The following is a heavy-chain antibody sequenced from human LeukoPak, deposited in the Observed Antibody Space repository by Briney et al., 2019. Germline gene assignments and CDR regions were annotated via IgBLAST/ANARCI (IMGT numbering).Heavy chain of an antibody. CDR1: GGSISSYY. J-gene: IGHJ3*02. CDR2: IYYSGST. V-gene: IGHV4-59*01. Sequence: SETLSLTCTVSGGSISSYYWSWIRQPPGKGLEWIGYIYYSGSTNYNPSLKSRVTISVDTSKNQFSLKLSSVTAADTAVYYCARNIDCSSTSCYRLGAFDIWGQGTMVTVSS. D-gene: IGHD2-2*01. CDR3: ARNIDCSSTSCYRLGAFDI.